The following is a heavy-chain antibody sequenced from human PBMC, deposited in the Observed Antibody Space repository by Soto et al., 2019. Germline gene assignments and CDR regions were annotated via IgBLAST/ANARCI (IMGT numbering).Heavy chain of an antibody. D-gene: IGHD5-12*01. Sequence: QVQLVQSGAEVKKPGASVKVSCKASGYTFTGYYMHWVRQAPGQGLEWMGWINPNSGGTNYAQKFQGRVTMTRDTSISTAYMELSRLRSDDTAVYYCARDRNIVATIAVGVPDYWGQGTLVTVSS. CDR1: GYTFTGYY. J-gene: IGHJ4*02. CDR2: INPNSGGT. CDR3: ARDRNIVATIAVGVPDY. V-gene: IGHV1-2*02.